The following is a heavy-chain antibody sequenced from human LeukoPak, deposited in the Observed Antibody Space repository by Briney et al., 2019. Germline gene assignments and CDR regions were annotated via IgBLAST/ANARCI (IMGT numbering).Heavy chain of an antibody. V-gene: IGHV3-21*04. CDR3: ARHRYYYDPFDY. CDR1: GFSFSTLS. J-gene: IGHJ4*02. D-gene: IGHD3-22*01. Sequence: PGGSLRLSCAASGFSFSTLSMNWVRQAPGKGLEWVSSISTSSSYIYYADSVKGRFTISRDNAKRSLYLQMNSLRGEDTAVYYCARHRYYYDPFDYWGQGTLVTVSS. CDR2: ISTSSSYI.